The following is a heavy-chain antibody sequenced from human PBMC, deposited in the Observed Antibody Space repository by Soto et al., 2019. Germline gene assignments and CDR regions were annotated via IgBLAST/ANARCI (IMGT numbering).Heavy chain of an antibody. V-gene: IGHV4-59*08. CDR3: ARHSNRNYGLYYFDY. D-gene: IGHD4-4*01. CDR1: GGSVSSYY. J-gene: IGHJ4*02. Sequence: SETLSLPCTVSGGSVSSYYWSWIRQSPGKGLEWIGFIYYSGSTKYKPSLKSRVSISVDTSKNQFSLKVSSATVADTAVYYCARHSNRNYGLYYFDYWGLGALVTVSS. CDR2: IYYSGST.